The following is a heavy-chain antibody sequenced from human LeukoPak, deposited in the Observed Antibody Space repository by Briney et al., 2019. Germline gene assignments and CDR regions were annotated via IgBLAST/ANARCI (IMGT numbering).Heavy chain of an antibody. D-gene: IGHD5-12*01. Sequence: ASVKVSCKASGYTFTSYGISWVRQAPGQGLEWMGWISAYNGNTNYAQKLQGRVTMTTDTSTSTAYMELRSLRSDDTAVYYCARAGYHCGALRNADAFDIWGQGTMVTVSS. CDR3: ARAGYHCGALRNADAFDI. CDR1: GYTFTSYG. J-gene: IGHJ3*02. CDR2: ISAYNGNT. V-gene: IGHV1-18*01.